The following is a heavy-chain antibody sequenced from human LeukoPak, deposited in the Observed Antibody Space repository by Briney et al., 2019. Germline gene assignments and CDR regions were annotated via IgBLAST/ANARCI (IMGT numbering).Heavy chain of an antibody. D-gene: IGHD6-19*01. CDR2: IIPIFGTA. CDR1: GGTFSSYA. V-gene: IGHV1-69*05. CDR3: ATSPAGYSSGGWFDP. J-gene: IGHJ5*02. Sequence: SVKVSCKASGGTFSSYAISWVRQAPGQGLEWMGRIIPIFGTANYAQKFQGRVTITTDDSTSTAYMELSSLRSEDTAVYYCATSPAGYSSGGWFDPWGQGTLVTVSS.